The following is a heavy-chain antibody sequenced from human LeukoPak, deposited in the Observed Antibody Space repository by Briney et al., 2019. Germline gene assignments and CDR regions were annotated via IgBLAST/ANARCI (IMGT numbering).Heavy chain of an antibody. D-gene: IGHD4-17*01. CDR3: AKDNVFRNGDHASSFDI. J-gene: IGHJ3*02. CDR1: GFTFDDYA. CDR2: ISWVGGST. Sequence: GGSLRLSCAASGFTFDDYAMHWVRQAPGKGLEWVSLISWVGGSTYYADSVKGRFTISRDNSKNSLYLQMNSLRAEDTALYYCAKDNVFRNGDHASSFDIWGQGTMVTVSS. V-gene: IGHV3-43D*04.